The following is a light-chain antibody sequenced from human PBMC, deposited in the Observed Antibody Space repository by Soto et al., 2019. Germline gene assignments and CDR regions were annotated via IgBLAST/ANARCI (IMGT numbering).Light chain of an antibody. J-gene: IGKJ5*01. V-gene: IGKV3-11*01. CDR1: RSVSTF. CDR3: QQRSGWYPIT. Sequence: EILLTQSPATLSLSPGERATLSWGGSRSVSTFLAWYQQKPGQAPRLLIHDASNRATGIPARFSGSGSATDFTLPISSLEPADFAAYYCQQRSGWYPITFGQGTRLEIK. CDR2: DAS.